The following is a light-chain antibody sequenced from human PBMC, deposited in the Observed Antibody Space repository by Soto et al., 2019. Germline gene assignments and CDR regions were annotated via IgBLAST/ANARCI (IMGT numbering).Light chain of an antibody. V-gene: IGKV3-11*01. Sequence: EIVLTQSPATLSLSPGEGATLSCRASQSVSSYLAWYQQKPGQAPRLLIYDASNRATGIPARFSGSGSGTDFTLTISSLEPEDFAVYYCQQRSDWPLTFGGGTKVEIE. J-gene: IGKJ4*01. CDR3: QQRSDWPLT. CDR1: QSVSSY. CDR2: DAS.